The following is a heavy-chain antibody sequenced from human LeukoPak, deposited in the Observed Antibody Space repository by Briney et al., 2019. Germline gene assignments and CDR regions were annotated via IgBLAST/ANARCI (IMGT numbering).Heavy chain of an antibody. Sequence: GGSLRLSCAASGFTVSSNYMSWVRQAPGKGLEWVSVIYSGGSTYYAGSVKGRFTISRDNSKNTLYLQMNSLRAEDTAVYYCARDLRLGYYDSSGYLGYWGQGTLVTVSS. CDR3: ARDLRLGYYDSSGYLGY. J-gene: IGHJ4*02. D-gene: IGHD3-22*01. V-gene: IGHV3-53*05. CDR2: IYSGGST. CDR1: GFTVSSNY.